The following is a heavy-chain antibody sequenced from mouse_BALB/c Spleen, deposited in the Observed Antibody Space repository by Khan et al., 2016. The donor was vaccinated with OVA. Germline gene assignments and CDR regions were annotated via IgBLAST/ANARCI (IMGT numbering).Heavy chain of an antibody. CDR3: SRSCYGFGAY. CDR2: INPGSGGT. D-gene: IGHD1-2*01. V-gene: IGHV1-54*01. CDR1: GYAFSNYL. Sequence: QVQLQQPGAELVRPGTSVKVSCKASGYAFSNYLIEWLKQRPGQGLEWIGVINPGSGGTTYNEKFKEKATLTADTSSSTAYMQLSSLTSDDSALYFCSRSCYGFGAYWGPGTLVTVSA. J-gene: IGHJ3*01.